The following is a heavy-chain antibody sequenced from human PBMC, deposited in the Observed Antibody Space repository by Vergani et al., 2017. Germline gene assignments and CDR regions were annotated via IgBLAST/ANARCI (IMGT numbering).Heavy chain of an antibody. CDR2: INPNSGGT. V-gene: IGHV1-2*02. D-gene: IGHD1-26*01. CDR1: GYTFTGYY. Sequence: QVQLVQSGAEVKKPGASVKVSCKASGYTFTGYYMHWVRQAPGQGLEWMGWINPNSGGTKYAQKFQGRVTMTRDTSISTAYMELSRLRSDDTAVYYCARESGSYPKRSYYFDYWGQGTLVTVSS. J-gene: IGHJ4*02. CDR3: ARESGSYPKRSYYFDY.